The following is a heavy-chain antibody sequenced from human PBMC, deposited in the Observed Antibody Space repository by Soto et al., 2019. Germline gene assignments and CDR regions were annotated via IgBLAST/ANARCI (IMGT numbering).Heavy chain of an antibody. V-gene: IGHV2-5*01. CDR2: IYWNDDK. CDR3: AHRPSGWYLFDY. Sequence: QITLKESGPTLVRPTQTLTLTCTFSGFSLSTSGLGVGWIRQPPGKALEWLALIYWNDDKRYSPSLKPRLTITKDTSKNQVVLTMTNMDPVDTATYYCAHRPSGWYLFDYWGQGTLVTVSS. CDR1: GFSLSTSGLG. J-gene: IGHJ4*02. D-gene: IGHD6-19*01.